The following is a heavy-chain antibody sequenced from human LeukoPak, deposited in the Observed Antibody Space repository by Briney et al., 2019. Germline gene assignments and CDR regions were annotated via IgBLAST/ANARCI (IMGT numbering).Heavy chain of an antibody. Sequence: SETLSLTCTVSGGSISSYYWSWIRQPPGKGLEWIGYIYYSGSTNYNPSLKSRVTISVDTSKNQFSLRLSSVTAADTAVYYCARHGPTDYFDYWGQGTLVTVSS. J-gene: IGHJ4*02. CDR2: IYYSGST. D-gene: IGHD3/OR15-3a*01. CDR3: ARHGPTDYFDY. V-gene: IGHV4-59*08. CDR1: GGSISSYY.